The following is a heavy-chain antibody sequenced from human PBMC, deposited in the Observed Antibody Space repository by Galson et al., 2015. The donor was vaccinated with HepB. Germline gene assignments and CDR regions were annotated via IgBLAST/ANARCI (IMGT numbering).Heavy chain of an antibody. Sequence: SGAASGLILHSSAMHWVRQAPGKGLEWVAIISYDGRNKYYADSVKGRFTISRDNSKNTLYLYLQMNSLRPEDTAMYYCARGPDYGDYAPYDYWGQGTLVTVSS. D-gene: IGHD4-17*01. CDR1: GLILHSSA. V-gene: IGHV3-30*04. CDR3: ARGPDYGDYAPYDY. CDR2: ISYDGRNK. J-gene: IGHJ4*02.